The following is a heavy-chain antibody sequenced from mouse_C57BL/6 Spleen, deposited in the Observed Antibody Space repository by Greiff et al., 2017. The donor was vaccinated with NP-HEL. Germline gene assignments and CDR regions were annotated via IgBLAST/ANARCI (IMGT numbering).Heavy chain of an antibody. J-gene: IGHJ4*01. CDR2: IWSGGST. V-gene: IGHV2-2*01. CDR3: ARRRSNYPPYAMDY. CDR1: GFSLTSYG. D-gene: IGHD2-5*01. Sequence: VQLQQSGPGLVQPSQSLSITCTVSGFSLTSYGVHWVRQSPGKGLEWLGVIWSGGSTDYNAAFISSLSISKDNSKSQVFFKMNSLQADDTAIYYCARRRSNYPPYAMDYWGQGTSVTVSS.